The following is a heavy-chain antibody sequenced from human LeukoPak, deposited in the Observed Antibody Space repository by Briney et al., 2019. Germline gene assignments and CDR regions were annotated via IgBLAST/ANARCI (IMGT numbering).Heavy chain of an antibody. Sequence: SETLSLTCTVSGGSISSGFYYWSWIRQPAGKGLEWIGRIYTSGSTNYNPSLKSRVTISVDTSENQFSLKLTSVTAADTAVYYCARADGSGSYDNPLNYYYYYYMDVWGKGTTVTISS. CDR1: GGSISSGFYY. CDR2: IYTSGST. CDR3: ARADGSGSYDNPLNYYYYYYMDV. V-gene: IGHV4-61*02. J-gene: IGHJ6*03. D-gene: IGHD3-10*01.